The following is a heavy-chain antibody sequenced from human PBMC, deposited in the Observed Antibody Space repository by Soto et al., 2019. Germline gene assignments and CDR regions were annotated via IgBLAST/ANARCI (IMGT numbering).Heavy chain of an antibody. CDR1: GFTFSTYT. J-gene: IGHJ4*02. CDR2: IFPGGST. Sequence: GGSLRLPSAASGFTFSTYTMNWVLQAPGKGLEWVAGIFPGGSTYYANSVKGRFTISRDHSQSSVFLQMSSLRDEDTAVYYCAKDRQPDGIWTFDLWGQGTLVTVSS. CDR3: AKDRQPDGIWTFDL. D-gene: IGHD3-9*01. V-gene: IGHV3-23*03.